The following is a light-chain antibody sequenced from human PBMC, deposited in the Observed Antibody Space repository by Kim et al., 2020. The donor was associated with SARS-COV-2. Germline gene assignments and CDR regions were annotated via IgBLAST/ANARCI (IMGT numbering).Light chain of an antibody. CDR2: AAS. CDR3: LQDYNYPYT. Sequence: SASVGDRVTISCRASQGIRNDLGWYQQKPGKAPKLLIYAASSLQSGVPSRFSGSGSGTDFTLTISSLQPEDFATYYCLQDYNYPYTFGQGTKLEI. V-gene: IGKV1-6*01. J-gene: IGKJ2*01. CDR1: QGIRND.